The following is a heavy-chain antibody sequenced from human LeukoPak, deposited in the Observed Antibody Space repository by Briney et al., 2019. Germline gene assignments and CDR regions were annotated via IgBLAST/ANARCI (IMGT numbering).Heavy chain of an antibody. Sequence: GGSLRLSCAASGFTFSSYWMHWVRHAPGKGLVWVSRINSDGSSTSYADSVKGRFTISRDNAKNTLYLQMNSLRAEDTAVYYCARTRLDYGMDVWGQGTTVTVSS. V-gene: IGHV3-74*01. CDR1: GFTFSSYW. D-gene: IGHD5-12*01. CDR2: INSDGSST. J-gene: IGHJ6*02. CDR3: ARTRLDYGMDV.